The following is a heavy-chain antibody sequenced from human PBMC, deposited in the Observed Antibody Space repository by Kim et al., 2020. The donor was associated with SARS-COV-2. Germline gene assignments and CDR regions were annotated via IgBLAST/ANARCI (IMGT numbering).Heavy chain of an antibody. D-gene: IGHD5-18*01. Sequence: APVKVSCKASGYTFTSYDINWVRQATGQGLEWMGWMNPNSGNTGYAQKFQGRVTMTRNTSISTAYMELSSLRSEDTAVYYCARYSYGSGRVDYWGQGTLVTVSS. CDR3: ARYSYGSGRVDY. CDR2: MNPNSGNT. J-gene: IGHJ4*02. CDR1: GYTFTSYD. V-gene: IGHV1-8*01.